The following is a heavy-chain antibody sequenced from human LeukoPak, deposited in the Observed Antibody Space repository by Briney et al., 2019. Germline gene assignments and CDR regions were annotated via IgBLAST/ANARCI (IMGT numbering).Heavy chain of an antibody. CDR1: GGFISSYY. CDR2: IYYSGST. D-gene: IGHD4-17*01. Sequence: SETLSLTCTVSGGFISSYYWSWIRQPPGKGQEWIGYIYYSGSTNYNPSLKSRVTISVDTSKNQFSLKLSSVIAADTAVYYCASHDYGDDYYYYYMDVWGKGTTVTVSS. CDR3: ASHDYGDDYYYYYMDV. J-gene: IGHJ6*03. V-gene: IGHV4-59*01.